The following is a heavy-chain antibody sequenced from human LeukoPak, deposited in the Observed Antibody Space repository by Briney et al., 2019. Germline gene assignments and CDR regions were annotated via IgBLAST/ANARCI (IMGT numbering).Heavy chain of an antibody. CDR2: IKQDGSEK. V-gene: IGHV3-7*01. J-gene: IGHJ4*02. CDR1: GFTFSNYW. D-gene: IGHD3-3*01. CDR3: AKSGSYYDFWSGYKY. Sequence: GGSLRLSCAASGFTFSNYWMTWVRQAPGKGLEWVANIKQDGSEKYYVDSVKGRFTFSRDNAKNSVYLQMNSLRAEDTAVYYCAKSGSYYDFWSGYKYWGQGTLVTVSS.